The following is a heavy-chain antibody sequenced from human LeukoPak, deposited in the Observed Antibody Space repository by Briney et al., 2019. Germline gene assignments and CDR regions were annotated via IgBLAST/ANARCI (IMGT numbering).Heavy chain of an antibody. CDR1: GFTFDDYA. D-gene: IGHD3-16*01. J-gene: IGHJ4*02. CDR2: ISWNSGSI. V-gene: IGHV3-9*01. Sequence: PGGSLRLSCAASGFTFDDYAMHWVRQAPGKGLEWVSGISWNSGSIGYADSVKGRFTISRDNAKNSLYLQMNSLRAEDTALYYCAKGLRHKGAFDYWGQGTLVTVSS. CDR3: AKGLRHKGAFDY.